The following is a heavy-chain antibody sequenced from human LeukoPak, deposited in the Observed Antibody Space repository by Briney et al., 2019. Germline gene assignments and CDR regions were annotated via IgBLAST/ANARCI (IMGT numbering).Heavy chain of an antibody. CDR1: GGTFSSYA. V-gene: IGHV1-69*04. D-gene: IGHD3-16*01. Sequence: GASVKVSCKASGGTFSSYAISWVRQAPGQGLEWMGRIIPILGIANYAQKFQGRVTITADKSTSTAYMELSSLRSEDTAVYYCARSARWREIDPWGQGTLVTVSS. CDR2: IIPILGIA. J-gene: IGHJ5*02. CDR3: ARSARWREIDP.